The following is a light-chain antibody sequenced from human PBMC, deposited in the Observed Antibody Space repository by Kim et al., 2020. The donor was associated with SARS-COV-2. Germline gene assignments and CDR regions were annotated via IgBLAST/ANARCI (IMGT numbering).Light chain of an antibody. CDR2: GAS. CDR3: QQYGSSPQYT. CDR1: QSVSSSY. Sequence: EIVLTQSPGTLSLSPGERATLSCRASQSVSSSYLAWYQQKPGQAPRLLIYGASSRATGIPDRFSGSGSGTDFTLTISRLEPEDFAVYSCQQYGSSPQYTFGQGTKLEI. J-gene: IGKJ2*01. V-gene: IGKV3-20*01.